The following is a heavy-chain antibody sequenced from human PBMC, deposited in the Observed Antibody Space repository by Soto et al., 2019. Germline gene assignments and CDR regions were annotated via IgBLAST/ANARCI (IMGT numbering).Heavy chain of an antibody. CDR1: GYTFTSYD. Sequence: ASVKVSCKASGYTFTSYDINWVRQATGQGLEWMGWMNPNSGNTGYAQKFQGRVIMTRNTSISTAYMELSSLRSDDTAVYYCARSSSGSYYQQYWGQGALVTVSS. CDR3: ARSSSGSYYQQY. CDR2: MNPNSGNT. V-gene: IGHV1-8*01. J-gene: IGHJ4*02. D-gene: IGHD3-10*01.